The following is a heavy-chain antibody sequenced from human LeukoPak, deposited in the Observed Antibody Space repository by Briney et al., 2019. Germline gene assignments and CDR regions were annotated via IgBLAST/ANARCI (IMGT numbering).Heavy chain of an antibody. J-gene: IGHJ6*03. CDR1: GGTFSSYA. Sequence: SVKVSCKASGGTFSSYAISWVRQAPGQGLEWMGRIIPILGIANYAQRFQGRVTITADKSTSTAYMELSSLRSDDTAVYYCARASPLEYGPLVDYYYYMDVWGKGTTVTVSS. CDR3: ARASPLEYGPLVDYYYYMDV. D-gene: IGHD3-3*01. V-gene: IGHV1-69*04. CDR2: IIPILGIA.